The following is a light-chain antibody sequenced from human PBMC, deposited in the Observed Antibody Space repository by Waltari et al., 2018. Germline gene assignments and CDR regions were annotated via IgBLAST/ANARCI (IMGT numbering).Light chain of an antibody. J-gene: IGLJ1*01. CDR1: NIGGHS. CDR3: QVWNSKGDYL. CDR2: DDN. Sequence: ARVTCEGNNIGGHSVHWYQQAAGQAPVLVIYDDNARPSGIPERFSGSNSGNTATLTISRVEAGDEADYFCQVWNSKGDYLFGPGTKVTVL. V-gene: IGLV3-21*02.